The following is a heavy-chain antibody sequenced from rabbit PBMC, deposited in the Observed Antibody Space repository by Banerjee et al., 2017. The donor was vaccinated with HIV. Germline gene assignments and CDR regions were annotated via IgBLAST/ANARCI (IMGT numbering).Heavy chain of an antibody. CDR2: IYAGSSGST. V-gene: IGHV1S40*01. J-gene: IGHJ4*01. D-gene: IGHD6-1*01. CDR3: ARGYTFSAYDYPIPYFNL. CDR1: GFSFSSSYW. Sequence: QSLEESGGDLVKPGASLTLTCTASGFSFSSSYWIWWVRQAPGKGLEWIACIYAGSSGSTYYANWAKGRFTISKTSSTTVTLQMTSLTAADTATYFCARGYTFSAYDYPIPYFNLWGPGTLHRL.